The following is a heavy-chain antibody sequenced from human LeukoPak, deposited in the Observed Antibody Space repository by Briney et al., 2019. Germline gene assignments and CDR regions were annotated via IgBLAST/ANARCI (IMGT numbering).Heavy chain of an antibody. J-gene: IGHJ4*02. D-gene: IGHD3-10*01. Sequence: GGSLRLSCAASGFTFSSYGMHWVRQAPGKGLEWVAVIWYDGSNKYYADSVKGRFTISRDNSKNTLYLQMNSLRAEDTAVYYCARLVNYYGGFDDWGQGTLVTVSS. V-gene: IGHV3-33*01. CDR2: IWYDGSNK. CDR1: GFTFSSYG. CDR3: ARLVNYYGGFDD.